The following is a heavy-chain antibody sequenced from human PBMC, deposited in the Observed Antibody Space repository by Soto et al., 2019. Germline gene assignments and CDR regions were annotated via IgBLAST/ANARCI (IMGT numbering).Heavy chain of an antibody. CDR1: GGTFSSYA. V-gene: IGHV1-69*13. Sequence: SVKVSCKASGGTFSSYAISWVRQAPGQGLEWMGGIIPIFGTANYAQKFQGRVTITADESTSTAYMELSSLRSEDTAVYYCARKYGVAAAGTVNDVFDIWGQGTMVTVSS. J-gene: IGHJ3*02. D-gene: IGHD6-13*01. CDR3: ARKYGVAAAGTVNDVFDI. CDR2: IIPIFGTA.